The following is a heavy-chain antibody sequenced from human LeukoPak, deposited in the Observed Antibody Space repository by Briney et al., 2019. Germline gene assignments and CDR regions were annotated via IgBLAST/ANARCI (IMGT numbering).Heavy chain of an antibody. V-gene: IGHV1-3*01. CDR1: GYTFTSYA. D-gene: IGHD1-26*01. CDR2: INAGNGNT. J-gene: IGHJ5*02. Sequence: ASVKVSCKASGYTFTSYAVHWVRQAPGQRLEWMGWINAGNGNTKYSQKFQGRVTITRDTSASTAYMELSSLRSEDTAVYYCARDGRYSGSRAEWFDPWGQGTLVTVSS. CDR3: ARDGRYSGSRAEWFDP.